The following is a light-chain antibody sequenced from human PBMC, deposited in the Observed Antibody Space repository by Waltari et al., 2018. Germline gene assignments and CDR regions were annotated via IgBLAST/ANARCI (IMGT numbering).Light chain of an antibody. CDR2: AAS. CDR3: QQYYTTPSIT. Sequence: DIQMTQSPSSLSASVGDRVTITCRASLGISNSLAWYQQKPGKAPKLLLYAASKLESGVPSRFSGSRSGTDYTLTICSLQPEDFATYYCQQYYTTPSITFGQGTRVEIK. CDR1: LGISNS. V-gene: IGKV1-NL1*01. J-gene: IGKJ5*01.